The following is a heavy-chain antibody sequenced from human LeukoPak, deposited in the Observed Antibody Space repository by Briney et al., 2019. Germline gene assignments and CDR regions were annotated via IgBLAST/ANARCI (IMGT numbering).Heavy chain of an antibody. CDR3: ARDQLAYSGYDILFAY. D-gene: IGHD5-12*01. CDR1: GFTFSSYA. Sequence: GGSLRLSCEASGFTFSSYAVHWVRQAPGKGLEWVAVISYDGGNKFYADSVKGRFTISRDNSKNTLDLQMSSLRAEDTAIYYCARDQLAYSGYDILFAYWGQGTLVTVSS. J-gene: IGHJ4*02. V-gene: IGHV3-30*04. CDR2: ISYDGGNK.